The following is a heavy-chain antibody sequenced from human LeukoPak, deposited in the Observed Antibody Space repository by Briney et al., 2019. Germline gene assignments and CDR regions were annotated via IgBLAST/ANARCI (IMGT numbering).Heavy chain of an antibody. J-gene: IGHJ6*02. CDR2: INPNSGGT. Sequence: ASVKVSCKASGYTFTSYYMHWVRQAPGQGLEWMGWINPNSGGTNFAPKFQGRVTMTRDTSISTAYMELSRLRSDDTALFYCAGGITTRHFYYGMDVWGQGTTVTVSS. CDR3: AGGITTRHFYYGMDV. V-gene: IGHV1-2*02. CDR1: GYTFTSYY. D-gene: IGHD3-22*01.